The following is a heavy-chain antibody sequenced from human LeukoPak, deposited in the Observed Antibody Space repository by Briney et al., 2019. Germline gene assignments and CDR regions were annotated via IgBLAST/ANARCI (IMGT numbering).Heavy chain of an antibody. D-gene: IGHD3-10*01. V-gene: IGHV3-11*04. CDR3: ARAHLPMVRGSFPVIY. CDR1: GFTFSDYY. J-gene: IGHJ4*02. CDR2: ISSSGSTI. Sequence: GGSLRLSCAASGFTFSDYYMSWIRQAPGKGLEWVSYISSSGSTIYYADSVKGRFTISRDNAKNSLYLQMNSLGAEDTAVYYCARAHLPMVRGSFPVIYWGQGTLVTVSS.